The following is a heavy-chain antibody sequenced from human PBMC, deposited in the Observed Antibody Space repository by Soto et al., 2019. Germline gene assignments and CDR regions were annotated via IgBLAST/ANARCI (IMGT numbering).Heavy chain of an antibody. V-gene: IGHV4-59*08. Sequence: QVQLQESGPGLVKPSETLSLTCTVSGDSLTNYYCSWFRQPPGKGLEWIGYIMYSGYSAYNLSLKRRVTMSMDTSKTQFSLMLESVTATDTAVYYCARHGFGPLHGLEDVWGQGTTVIVSS. D-gene: IGHD3-10*01. CDR3: ARHGFGPLHGLEDV. CDR2: IMYSGYS. J-gene: IGHJ6*02. CDR1: GDSLTNYY.